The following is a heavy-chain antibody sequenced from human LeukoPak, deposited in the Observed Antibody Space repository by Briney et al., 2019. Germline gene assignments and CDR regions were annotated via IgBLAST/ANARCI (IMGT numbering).Heavy chain of an antibody. CDR1: GYSISSGYY. J-gene: IGHJ4*02. Sequence: SETLSLTCTVSGYSISSGYYWGWIRQPPGKGLEWIGSIYHSGSTYYNPSLKSRVTISVDTSKNQFSLKLSSVTAADTAVYYCARSYGAFYYWGQGTLVTVSS. D-gene: IGHD5-18*01. V-gene: IGHV4-38-2*02. CDR2: IYHSGST. CDR3: ARSYGAFYY.